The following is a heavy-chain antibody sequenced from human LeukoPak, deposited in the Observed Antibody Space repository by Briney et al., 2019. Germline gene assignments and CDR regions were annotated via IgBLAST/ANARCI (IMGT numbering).Heavy chain of an antibody. J-gene: IGHJ5*02. Sequence: ETLSLTCTVSGYSISSGYYWGWIRRPPGKGLEWVGNIQPDGSEGYPVDSVKGRFTISRDNARNSLFLQMNSLRVEDTAVYYCASQSFAKFDPWGQGTLVIVSS. CDR2: IQPDGSEG. D-gene: IGHD3-16*01. CDR3: ASQSFAKFDP. V-gene: IGHV3-7*01. CDR1: GYSISSGYY.